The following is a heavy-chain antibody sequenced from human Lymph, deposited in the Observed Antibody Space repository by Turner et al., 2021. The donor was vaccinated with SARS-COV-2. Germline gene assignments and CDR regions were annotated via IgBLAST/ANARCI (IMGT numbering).Heavy chain of an antibody. Sequence: QVQLVQSGAEVKKPGSSVKVSCKASGGTFSSSAISWVRQAPGQGLEWVGGIIPLLAIANYAHKFQGRVTITSDKSTSTAYMELSSLRSEDAAVYFCARIAAPGMGGGVHYYYYAMDVWGQGTTVTVSS. D-gene: IGHD6-13*01. J-gene: IGHJ6*02. V-gene: IGHV1-69*10. CDR3: ARIAAPGMGGGVHYYYYAMDV. CDR2: IIPLLAIA. CDR1: GGTFSSSA.